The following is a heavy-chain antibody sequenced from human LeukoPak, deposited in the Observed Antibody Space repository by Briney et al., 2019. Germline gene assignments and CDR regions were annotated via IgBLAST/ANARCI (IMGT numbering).Heavy chain of an antibody. D-gene: IGHD5-18*01. V-gene: IGHV4-39*07. J-gene: IGHJ4*02. CDR3: ARDPSDTAMATGYFDY. CDR2: INHSGST. Sequence: SETLSLTCTVSGGSISSGGYYWSWIRQPPGKGLEWIGEINHSGSTNYNPSLKSRVTISVDTSKNQFSLKLSSVTAADTAVYYCARDPSDTAMATGYFDYWGQGTLVTVSS. CDR1: GGSISSGGYY.